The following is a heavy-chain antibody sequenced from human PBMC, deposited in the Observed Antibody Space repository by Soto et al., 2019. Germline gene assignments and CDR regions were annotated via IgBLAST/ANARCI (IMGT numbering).Heavy chain of an antibody. CDR3: AIEGFAPNWFDP. J-gene: IGHJ5*02. CDR1: GFAFRNYA. CDR2: VTGSYSA. Sequence: SGGALRLSCAASGFAFRNYAMSWVRQAPGKGLEWVSAVTGSYSAYYADSVKGRFAISRDNSKNTLYLQMNSLRADDTAVYYCAIEGFAPNWFDPWGQGTLVTVSS. V-gene: IGHV3-23*01.